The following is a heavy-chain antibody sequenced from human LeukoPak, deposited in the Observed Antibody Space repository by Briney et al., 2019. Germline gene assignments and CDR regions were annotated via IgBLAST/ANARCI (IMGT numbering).Heavy chain of an antibody. CDR3: ARDNDGKDV. CDR1: GFSFSSYA. J-gene: IGHJ6*04. D-gene: IGHD2-8*01. Sequence: GGSLRLSCAPSGFSFSSYAMSWVRQAPGKGLEWVSAMSSSDDGRYYAASVKGRFTISRDNTKNSLYLQINSLRAEDTAAYYCARDNDGKDVWGKGTTVIVSS. V-gene: IGHV3-23*01. CDR2: MSSSDDGR.